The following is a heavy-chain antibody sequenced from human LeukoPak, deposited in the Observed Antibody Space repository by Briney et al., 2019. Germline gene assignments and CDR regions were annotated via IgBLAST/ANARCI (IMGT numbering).Heavy chain of an antibody. CDR3: ARARASAHFDS. D-gene: IGHD1-26*01. CDR1: GYTFTADY. Sequence: VASVKVSCKASGYTFTADYIHWMRQAPGQGLEWMGWFNPNSGDSNFAQKFQGRVTMTRDTSTSTAYVELSRLRSDDTAVYYCARARASAHFDSWGQGTLVTVSS. J-gene: IGHJ4*02. V-gene: IGHV1-2*02. CDR2: FNPNSGDS.